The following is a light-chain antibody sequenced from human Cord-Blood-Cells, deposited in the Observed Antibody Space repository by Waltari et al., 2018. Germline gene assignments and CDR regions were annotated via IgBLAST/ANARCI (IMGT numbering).Light chain of an antibody. CDR1: QSLLHSNGYNY. CDR3: MQALQTPWT. V-gene: IGKV2-28*01. Sequence: DIVMTQSPLSLPVTPGEPASISCRPSQSLLHSNGYNYLDWYLQKPGQSPQLLIYLGSNLASGVPDRFSGSGSGTDFTLKISRVEAEDVGVYYCMQALQTPWTFGQGTKVEIK. J-gene: IGKJ1*01. CDR2: LGS.